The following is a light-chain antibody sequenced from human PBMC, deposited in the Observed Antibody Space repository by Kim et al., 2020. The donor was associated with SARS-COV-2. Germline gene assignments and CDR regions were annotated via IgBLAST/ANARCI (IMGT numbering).Light chain of an antibody. J-gene: IGLJ2*01. V-gene: IGLV3-19*01. CDR2: GKN. CDR3: NSRDSNDNVV. CDR1: SLRSYY. Sequence: SSELIQDPAVSVALGQTVSITCQGDSLRSYYATWYQQKPGQAPILVIYGKNNRPSGIPDRFSGSSSGNTASLTITGTQAGDEADYYCNSRDSNDNVVFGG.